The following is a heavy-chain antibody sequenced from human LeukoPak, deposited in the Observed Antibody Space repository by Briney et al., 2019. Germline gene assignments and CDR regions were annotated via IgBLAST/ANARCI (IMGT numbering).Heavy chain of an antibody. D-gene: IGHD2-15*01. V-gene: IGHV4-38-2*01. CDR1: GYSISSGYY. J-gene: IGHJ5*02. CDR3: ARAVVAATNWFDP. Sequence: SETLSLTCAVSGYSISSGYYWGGIRQPPGRGLECIGSIYHSGSTYYNPSLKSRVTISVDTSKNQFSLKLSSVTAADTAVYYCARAVVAATNWFDPWGQGTLVTVSS. CDR2: IYHSGST.